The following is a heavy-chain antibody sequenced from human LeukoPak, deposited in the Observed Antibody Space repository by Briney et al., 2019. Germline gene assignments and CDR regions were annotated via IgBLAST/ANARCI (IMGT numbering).Heavy chain of an antibody. CDR2: IYYSGST. CDR3: ARAPGQYYYDSSGPFDP. Sequence: SETLSLTCTVSGGSISSGGYYWSWIRQHPGQGLEWIGYIYYSGSTYYNPSLKSRVTISVDTSKNQFSLKLSSVTAADTAVYYCARAPGQYYYDSSGPFDPWGQGTLVTVSS. D-gene: IGHD3-22*01. CDR1: GGSISSGGYY. J-gene: IGHJ5*02. V-gene: IGHV4-31*03.